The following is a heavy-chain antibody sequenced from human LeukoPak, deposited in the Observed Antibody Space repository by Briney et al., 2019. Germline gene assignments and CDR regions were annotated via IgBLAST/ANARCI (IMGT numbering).Heavy chain of an antibody. J-gene: IGHJ3*02. CDR1: GGSISSGSYY. CDR3: ARGPYSYDSSGAFDI. CDR2: IYSSGST. D-gene: IGHD3-22*01. V-gene: IGHV4-61*02. Sequence: SETLSLTCTVSGGSISSGSYYWSWIRQPAGKGLEWIGRIYSSGSTNYNPSLKSRVSISVDTSKNQFSLKLNSLTAADTAVYFCARGPYSYDSSGAFDIWGQGTMVTVSS.